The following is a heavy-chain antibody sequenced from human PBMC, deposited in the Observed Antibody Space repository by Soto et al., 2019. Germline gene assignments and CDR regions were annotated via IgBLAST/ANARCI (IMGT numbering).Heavy chain of an antibody. CDR2: ISYDGSNK. V-gene: IGHV3-30-3*01. CDR1: GFTFSSYA. CDR3: ARDGDYYYGMDV. Sequence: QVQLVESGGGVVQPGRSLRLSCAASGFTFSSYAMHWVRQAPGKGLEWVAVISYDGSNKYYADSVKGRFTISRDNSKNTQYLQMNSLRAEDTAVYYCARDGDYYYGMDVWGQGTTVTVSS. J-gene: IGHJ6*02. D-gene: IGHD2-15*01.